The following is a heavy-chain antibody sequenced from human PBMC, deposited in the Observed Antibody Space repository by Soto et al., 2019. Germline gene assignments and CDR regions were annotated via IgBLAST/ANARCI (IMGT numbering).Heavy chain of an antibody. CDR1: GGTFSSYA. CDR3: ARDLDSSSRYYYYGMDV. D-gene: IGHD6-13*01. CDR2: IIPIFGTA. Sequence: QVQLVQSGAAVKKPGSSVKVSCKASGGTFSSYAISWVRQAPGQGLEWMGGIIPIFGTANYAQKFQGRVTITADESTSTAYMELSSLRSEDTAVYYCARDLDSSSRYYYYGMDVWGQGTTVTVSS. J-gene: IGHJ6*02. V-gene: IGHV1-69*12.